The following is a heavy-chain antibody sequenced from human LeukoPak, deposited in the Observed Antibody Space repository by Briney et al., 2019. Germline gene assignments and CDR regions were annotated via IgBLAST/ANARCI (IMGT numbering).Heavy chain of an antibody. J-gene: IGHJ5*01. V-gene: IGHV4-34*01. D-gene: IGHD1-26*01. Sequence: SETLSLTCAVYGGSFSGYYWSWIRQPPGKGLEWIGEINHSGSTNYNPSLKSRVTISVDTSKNQFSLKLSPVTAADTAVYYCARDGKYSGSFDSWGQGTLVTVSS. CDR1: GGSFSGYY. CDR2: INHSGST. CDR3: ARDGKYSGSFDS.